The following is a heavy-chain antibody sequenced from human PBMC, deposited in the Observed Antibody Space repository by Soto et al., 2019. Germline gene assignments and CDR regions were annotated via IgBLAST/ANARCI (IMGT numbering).Heavy chain of an antibody. D-gene: IGHD3-10*01. CDR2: IWYDGSEK. Sequence: QVPLVESGGGVVQPGRSLRLSCEVSGITFSSHGMHWVRQTPGKGLEWVAVIWYDGSEKYYADSVKGRFTISRDNSKNTLYRQMNSLRVKDTAVYYCASQGGTGFPPDYWGQGTLVTVSS. V-gene: IGHV3-33*01. CDR1: GITFSSHG. J-gene: IGHJ4*02. CDR3: ASQGGTGFPPDY.